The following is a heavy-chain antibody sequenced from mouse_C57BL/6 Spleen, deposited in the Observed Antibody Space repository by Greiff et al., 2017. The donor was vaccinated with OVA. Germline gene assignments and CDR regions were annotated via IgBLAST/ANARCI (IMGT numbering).Heavy chain of an antibody. J-gene: IGHJ3*01. CDR2: IWSGGST. V-gene: IGHV2-4*01. CDR1: GFSLTSYG. D-gene: IGHD2-4*01. Sequence: VQLQQSGPGLVQPSQSLSITCTVSGFSLTSYGVHWVRQPPGKGLEWLGVIWSGGSTDYTDAFISRLSISKDNSKSQVFFKMNSLQADDTAIYYCASVYDYDGVFAYWGQGTLVTVSA. CDR3: ASVYDYDGVFAY.